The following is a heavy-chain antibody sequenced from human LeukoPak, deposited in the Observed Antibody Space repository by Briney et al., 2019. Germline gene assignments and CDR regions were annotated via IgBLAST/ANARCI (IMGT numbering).Heavy chain of an antibody. CDR1: GFTFSSYA. Sequence: GGSLRLSCTPSGFTFSSYAMSWVRQAPGKGLEWVSAISGSGGSTYYADSVKGRFTISRDNSKNTLYLQMNSLRAEDTAVYYCAKDIGYCSSTSCWGLDYWGQGTLVTVSS. V-gene: IGHV3-23*01. CDR2: ISGSGGST. J-gene: IGHJ4*02. D-gene: IGHD2-2*01. CDR3: AKDIGYCSSTSCWGLDY.